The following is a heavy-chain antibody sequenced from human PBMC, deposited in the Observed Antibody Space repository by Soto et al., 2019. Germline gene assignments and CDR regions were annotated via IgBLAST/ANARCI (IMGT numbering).Heavy chain of an antibody. J-gene: IGHJ4*02. CDR1: GFTLSSYA. D-gene: IGHD3-10*01. Sequence: EVHLLQSGGGLVQPGGSLRLSCAASGFTLSSYAMSWVRQAPGKGLEWVSALSGTGDSTDYANSVKGRFTISRDDSKTTLYLQMSSLSAEDTAIYFCARDNGTYGSGSFHHWGQGALVTVSS. V-gene: IGHV3-23*01. CDR2: LSGTGDST. CDR3: ARDNGTYGSGSFHH.